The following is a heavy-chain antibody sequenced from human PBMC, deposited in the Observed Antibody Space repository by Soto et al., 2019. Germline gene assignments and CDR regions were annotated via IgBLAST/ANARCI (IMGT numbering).Heavy chain of an antibody. CDR3: ARDLRSD. Sequence: QVQLVQSGAEVKKPGSSVKVSCKAYGGTFRRYAISWVRQAPGQGVEWMGGIIPILGTANYAQKFQGRVTITADESTSTDYMELSSLRSEDTAVYYCARDLRSDWGQGTLVTVSS. J-gene: IGHJ4*02. V-gene: IGHV1-69*01. CDR2: IIPILGTA. CDR1: GGTFRRYA.